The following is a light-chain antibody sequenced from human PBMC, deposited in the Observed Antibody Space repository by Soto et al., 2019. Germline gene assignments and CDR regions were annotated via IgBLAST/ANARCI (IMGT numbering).Light chain of an antibody. CDR1: QSINTF. CDR3: QQSHSTPYT. J-gene: IGKJ2*01. CDR2: AAY. V-gene: IGKV1-39*01. Sequence: DIQMTQSPSSLSASVGDRVTITCRASQSINTFLNWYRQKPGKAPKLLIYAAYSLQSGVPSRFSGSGSGTDFTLTTSGLQPADFATYYCQQSHSTPYTFGQGTKLEIK.